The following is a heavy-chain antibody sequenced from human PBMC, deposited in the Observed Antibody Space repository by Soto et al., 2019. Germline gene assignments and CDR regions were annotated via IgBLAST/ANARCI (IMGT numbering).Heavy chain of an antibody. CDR2: MNSDGSNT. CDR1: GFTFSSYW. CDR3: ARDYYCSGDY. V-gene: IGHV3-74*01. J-gene: IGHJ4*02. Sequence: EVQLVESGGGLVQPGGSLRLSCAASGFTFSSYWMHWVRQAPGKGMVWVSRMNSDGSNTNYADSVKGRFTISRDNAKNTMYLQMNSLRAEDTAVYCCARDYYCSGDYWGQGTLVTLSS. D-gene: IGHD2-15*01.